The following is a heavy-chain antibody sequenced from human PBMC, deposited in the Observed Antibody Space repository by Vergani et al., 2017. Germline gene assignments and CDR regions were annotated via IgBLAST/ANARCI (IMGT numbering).Heavy chain of an antibody. CDR2: IHHSGDT. Sequence: QVQLQESGPGLVKPSETLTLTCDVSDSSIMTNPYWGWFRQSPGKGLEWIGCIHHSGDTHYNSSLKSRVSISIVSSSKFSLSLTSVTAAATAIYYCARHRGSGGFFPSSYFYGMDVWGHGTTVPVSS. CDR3: ARHRGSGGFFPSSYFYGMDV. V-gene: IGHV4-38-2*01. CDR1: DSSIMTNPY. D-gene: IGHD3-10*01. J-gene: IGHJ6*02.